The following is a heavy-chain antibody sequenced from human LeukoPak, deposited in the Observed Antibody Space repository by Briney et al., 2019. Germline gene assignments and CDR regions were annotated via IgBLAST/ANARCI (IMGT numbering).Heavy chain of an antibody. Sequence: PGGSLRLSCAASGFTFSSYGMTWVRQAPGEGLEWVSIISAGGGTTFYADSVKGRFTISRVNSKNTLYLQMNSLRAEDTAVYYCAKGGSGSYYSFDSWGQGTLVTVSS. J-gene: IGHJ4*02. CDR2: ISAGGGTT. CDR3: AKGGSGSYYSFDS. V-gene: IGHV3-23*01. CDR1: GFTFSSYG. D-gene: IGHD1-26*01.